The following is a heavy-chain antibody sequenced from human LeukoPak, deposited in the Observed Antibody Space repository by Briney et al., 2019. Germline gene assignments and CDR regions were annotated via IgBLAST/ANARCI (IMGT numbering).Heavy chain of an antibody. CDR1: GGSISSYY. CDR3: ARVSDFWSGYYSYYYYGMDV. CDR2: IYYSGST. Sequence: PSETLSLTCTVSGGSISSYYWSWIRQPPGKGLEWIGYIYYSGSTNYNPSLKSRVTISVDTSKNQFSLKLSSVTAADTAVYYCARVSDFWSGYYSYYYYGMDVWGQGTTVTVSS. J-gene: IGHJ6*02. D-gene: IGHD3-3*01. V-gene: IGHV4-59*01.